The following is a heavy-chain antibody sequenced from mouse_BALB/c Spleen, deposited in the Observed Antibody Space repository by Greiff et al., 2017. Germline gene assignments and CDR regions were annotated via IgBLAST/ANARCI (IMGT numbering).Heavy chain of an antibody. CDR3: AKAYYGNADYAMDY. CDR1: GYTFTNYW. V-gene: IGHV1-63*02. Sequence: QVHVKQSGAELVRPGTSVKISCKASGYTFTNYWLGWVKQRPGHGLEWIGDIYPGGGYTNYNEKFKGKATLTADTSSSTAYMQLSSLTSEDSAVYFCAKAYYGNADYAMDYWGQGTSVTVSS. J-gene: IGHJ4*01. CDR2: IYPGGGYT. D-gene: IGHD2-10*01.